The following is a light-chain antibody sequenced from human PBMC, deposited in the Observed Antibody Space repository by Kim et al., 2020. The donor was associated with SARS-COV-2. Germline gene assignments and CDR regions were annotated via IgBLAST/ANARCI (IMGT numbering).Light chain of an antibody. V-gene: IGLV2-14*03. CDR1: DNDIGNYKY. J-gene: IGLJ1*01. Sequence: GQSITISCAGTDNDIGNYKYVSWYQRHPGKAPKLLIYDVTERPSGVSDRFSGSKSGNTASLTISGLQAEDEADYFCSSYTTSSTYVFGSGTKVTVL. CDR3: SSYTTSSTYV. CDR2: DVT.